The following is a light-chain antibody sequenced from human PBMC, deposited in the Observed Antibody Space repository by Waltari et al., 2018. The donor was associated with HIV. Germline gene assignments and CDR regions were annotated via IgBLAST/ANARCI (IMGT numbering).Light chain of an antibody. V-gene: IGKV3-15*01. CDR3: QQYNNWPPRT. J-gene: IGKJ1*01. CDR2: GAA. Sequence: EIVMTQSPATLSVSPGERATLSCRASQRVGSNSTWYQQKPGQAPRLLIYGAATRATGSAARLSGSGSGAEFILTISSLQSEDFGVYYCQQYNNWPPRTFGQGTKVEIK. CDR1: QRVGSN.